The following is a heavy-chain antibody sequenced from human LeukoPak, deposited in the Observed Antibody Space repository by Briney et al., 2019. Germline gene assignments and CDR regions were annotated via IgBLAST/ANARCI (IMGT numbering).Heavy chain of an antibody. V-gene: IGHV1-69*13. CDR2: IIPIFGTA. J-gene: IGHJ4*02. Sequence: SVKVSCKASGGTFSSYAISWVRQAPGQGLEWMGGIIPIFGTANYAQKFQGRVTITADESTSTAYMELSSLRSEDTAVYYCARDRLAYCGGDCYSPPDYWGQGTLVTVSS. D-gene: IGHD2-21*02. CDR1: GGTFSSYA. CDR3: ARDRLAYCGGDCYSPPDY.